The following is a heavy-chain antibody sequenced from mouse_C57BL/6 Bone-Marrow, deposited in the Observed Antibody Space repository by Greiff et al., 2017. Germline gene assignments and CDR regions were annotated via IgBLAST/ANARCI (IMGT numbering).Heavy chain of an antibody. D-gene: IGHD1-1*01. J-gene: IGHJ1*03. V-gene: IGHV1-52*01. CDR2: IDPSDSET. CDR3: ARPITTVDGYFDV. Sequence: QVQLQQPGAELVRPGSSVKLSCKASGYTFTSYWMHWVKQRPIQGLEWIGNIDPSDSETHYNQKFKDKATLTVDKSSSTAYMQLSSLTSEDSAVYYCARPITTVDGYFDVWGTGTTVTVSS. CDR1: GYTFTSYW.